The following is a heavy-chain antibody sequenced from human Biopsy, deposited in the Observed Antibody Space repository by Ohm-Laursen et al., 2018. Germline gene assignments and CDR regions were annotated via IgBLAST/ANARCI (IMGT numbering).Heavy chain of an antibody. CDR1: GYTFTSHD. CDR3: ARWETTLGRSLDS. Sequence: ASVKVSCKAPGYTFTSHDINWVRQATGQGLEWMGWMSPNTGNTVYAQRFQDRVTMTSDTSTGTAYMELTSLTSDDTAAYFCARWETTLGRSLDSWGQGTLVAVSS. D-gene: IGHD1-26*01. J-gene: IGHJ4*02. V-gene: IGHV1-8*01. CDR2: MSPNTGNT.